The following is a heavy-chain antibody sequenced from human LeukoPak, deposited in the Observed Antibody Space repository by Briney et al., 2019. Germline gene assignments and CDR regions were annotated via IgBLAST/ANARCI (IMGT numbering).Heavy chain of an antibody. V-gene: IGHV3-48*03. CDR3: ARDQRGSYYGFFDY. D-gene: IGHD1-26*01. CDR1: GFTFSSSE. CDR2: ISSSGTTI. Sequence: GGSLRLSCTVSGFTFSSSEMNWVPQTPGKGLECVSSISSSGTTIYYADSVKGRFTISRDNAKNSLYLQMNSLRAEDTAVYYCARDQRGSYYGFFDYWGQGTLVTVSS. J-gene: IGHJ4*02.